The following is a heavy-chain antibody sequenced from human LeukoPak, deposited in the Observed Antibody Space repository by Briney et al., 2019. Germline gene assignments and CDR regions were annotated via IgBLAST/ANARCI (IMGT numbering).Heavy chain of an antibody. D-gene: IGHD3-10*01. CDR2: INYSGTT. Sequence: PSETLSLTCSVSSGSFSSSSYFCGWTRQSPGMGLEWIATINYSGTTYYNPSLKSRVTTSVDTSRNQFSLKMTSVTAADTAVYYCARLRGGVQLWGDWGQGALVTVSS. CDR1: SGSFSSSSYF. V-gene: IGHV4-39*01. CDR3: ARLRGGVQLWGD. J-gene: IGHJ4*01.